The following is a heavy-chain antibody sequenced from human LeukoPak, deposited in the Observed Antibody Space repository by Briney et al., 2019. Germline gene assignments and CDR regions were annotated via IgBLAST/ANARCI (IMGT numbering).Heavy chain of an antibody. V-gene: IGHV3-11*04. J-gene: IGHJ6*03. Sequence: GSLRLSCAASGFTFSDYNMRWIRQAPGKGLEWVSSISRSGSTKYYADSVKGRFTISRDNAKNSLYLQMNSLRAEDTAVYYCARVGYGDYGGYYMDVWGKGTTVTISS. CDR2: ISRSGSTK. CDR3: ARVGYGDYGGYYMDV. CDR1: GFTFSDYN. D-gene: IGHD4-17*01.